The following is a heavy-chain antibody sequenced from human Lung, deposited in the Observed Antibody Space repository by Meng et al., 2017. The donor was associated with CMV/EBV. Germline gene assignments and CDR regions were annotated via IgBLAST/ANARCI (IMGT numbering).Heavy chain of an antibody. V-gene: IGHV4-61*02. Sequence: QWQLQQSGPGRLKPSKTLSLPCPVSGGSISSRSFYWNWIRQPAGKGLEWIGRLYATGSTNYNPSLESRATISVDTSKNQFSLRLDSVTAADTAVYYCARGPYSTGWCDFWGQGSLVTVSS. D-gene: IGHD6-19*01. CDR2: LYATGST. CDR3: ARGPYSTGWCDF. J-gene: IGHJ4*02. CDR1: GGSISSRSFY.